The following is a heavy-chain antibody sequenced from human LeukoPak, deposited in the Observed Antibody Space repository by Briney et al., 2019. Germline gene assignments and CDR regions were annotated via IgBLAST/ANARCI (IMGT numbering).Heavy chain of an antibody. V-gene: IGHV6-1*01. CDR3: ARDSDIVVVKEGYYYGMDV. CDR2: TYYRSKWYN. J-gene: IGHJ6*04. D-gene: IGHD2-2*01. Sequence: SQTLSLTCAISGDSVSSNSAAWNWIRQSPSRGLEWLGRTYYRSKWYNNYAVSVKSRITINPDTSKDQFSLQLNSVTPEDTAVYYCARDSDIVVVKEGYYYGMDVWGKGTTATVSS. CDR1: GDSVSSNSAA.